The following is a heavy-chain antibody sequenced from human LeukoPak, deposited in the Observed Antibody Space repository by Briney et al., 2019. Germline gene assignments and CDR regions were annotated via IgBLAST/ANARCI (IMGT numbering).Heavy chain of an antibody. Sequence: PSETLSLTCAVYGGSFSGYYWSWIRQPPGKGLEWIGSVYYTGSTYYDPSLMSRVTISVDTSKNQFSLNLSSVTAADTAVYYCARLRVVVVPAAMWVPRYYFDYWGQGTLVTVSS. CDR1: GGSFSGYY. CDR2: VYYTGST. V-gene: IGHV4-34*01. CDR3: ARLRVVVVPAAMWVPRYYFDY. J-gene: IGHJ4*02. D-gene: IGHD2-2*01.